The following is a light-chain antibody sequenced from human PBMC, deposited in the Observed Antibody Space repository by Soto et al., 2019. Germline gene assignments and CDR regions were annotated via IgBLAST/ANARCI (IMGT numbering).Light chain of an antibody. CDR1: QSVSSNY. J-gene: IGKJ5*01. CDR2: GAS. V-gene: IGKV3D-20*02. Sequence: EIVSTQSPRNLSRSPGERATLACMASQSVSSNYLAWYQQEPGPDPRLLIYGASSRATGIQDRFSGSGSGTDFTLTIRRLEPEDFAVYYCPPRSNQIPFGPLPRLEIK. CDR3: PPRSNQIP.